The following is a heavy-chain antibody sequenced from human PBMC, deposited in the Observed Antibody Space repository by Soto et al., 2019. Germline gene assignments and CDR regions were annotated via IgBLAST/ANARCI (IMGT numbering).Heavy chain of an antibody. D-gene: IGHD6-6*01. CDR3: AGGPPLYSSSSGY. V-gene: IGHV3-21*01. Sequence: GGSLRLSCAASGFTFSSYSMNWVRQAPGKGLEWVSSISSSSSYIYYADSVKGRFTISRDNAKNSLYLQMNSLRAEDTAVYYCAGGPPLYSSSSGYWGQGTLVTVSS. CDR1: GFTFSSYS. CDR2: ISSSSSYI. J-gene: IGHJ4*02.